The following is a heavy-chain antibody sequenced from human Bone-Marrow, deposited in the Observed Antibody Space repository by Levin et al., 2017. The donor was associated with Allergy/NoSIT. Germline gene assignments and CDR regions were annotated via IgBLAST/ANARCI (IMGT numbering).Heavy chain of an antibody. J-gene: IGHJ4*02. V-gene: IGHV3-7*01. CDR3: TRYGTGGYNFDS. CDR1: GFTFRNYW. Sequence: GGSLRLSCAASGFTFRNYWMSWVRQPPGKGLEWVANIKEDGSQTYYVDSVKARFTISRDNAKNSLSLQMNSLRAEDTAVYYCTRYGTGGYNFDSWGQGTLVTVSS. D-gene: IGHD6-13*01. CDR2: IKEDGSQT.